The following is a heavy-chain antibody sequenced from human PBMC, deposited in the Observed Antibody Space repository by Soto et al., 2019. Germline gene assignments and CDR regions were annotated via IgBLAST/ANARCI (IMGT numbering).Heavy chain of an antibody. CDR3: ARSREYDSSGYYSGPFFDY. CDR2: IYYSGST. Sequence: SETLSLTCTVSGGSISSYYWSWIRQPPGKGLEWVGYIYYSGSTNYNPSLKSRVTISVDTSKNQFSLKLSSVTAADTAVYYCARSREYDSSGYYSGPFFDYWGQGTMVTVYS. D-gene: IGHD3-22*01. CDR1: GGSISSYY. V-gene: IGHV4-59*01. J-gene: IGHJ4*02.